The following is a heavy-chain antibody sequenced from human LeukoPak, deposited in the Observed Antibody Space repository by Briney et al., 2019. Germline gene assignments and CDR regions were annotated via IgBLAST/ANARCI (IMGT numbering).Heavy chain of an antibody. CDR1: GYTFTSYV. D-gene: IGHD4-17*01. J-gene: IGHJ4*02. V-gene: IGHV1-18*01. CDR2: INANNGNT. Sequence: ASVKVSCKTSGYTFTSYVISWVRQAPGQGLEWMGWINANNGNTKYTQKFQGRVTMTTNTSMSTAYMELRSLISDDTAIYYCVRGAVTPDYWGQGTLVTVSS. CDR3: VRGAVTPDY.